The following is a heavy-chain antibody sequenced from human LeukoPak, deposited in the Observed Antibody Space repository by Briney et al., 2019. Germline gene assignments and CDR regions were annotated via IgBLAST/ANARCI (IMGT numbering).Heavy chain of an antibody. V-gene: IGHV4-4*07. CDR3: AREHSCGLYYYYYGMDV. J-gene: IGHJ6*02. Sequence: PSETLSLTCTVSGGSISSYYWSWIRQPAGKGLEWIGRIYTSGSTNYNPFLKSRVTMSVDTSKNQFSLKLSSVTAADTAVYYCAREHSCGLYYYYYGMDVWGQGTTVTVSS. CDR2: IYTSGST. D-gene: IGHD5-18*01. CDR1: GGSISSYY.